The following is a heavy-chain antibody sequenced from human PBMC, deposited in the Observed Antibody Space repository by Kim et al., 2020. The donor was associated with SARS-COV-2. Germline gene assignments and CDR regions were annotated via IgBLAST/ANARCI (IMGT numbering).Heavy chain of an antibody. V-gene: IGHV3-7*01. CDR3: ARDKVGAGYYYYGMDV. CDR2: INQDGSEK. D-gene: IGHD4-17*01. CDR1: GFTYNTYW. J-gene: IGHJ6*02. Sequence: VGSLRLSCAASGFTYNTYWMNWVRQVPGKGLEWVANINQDGSEKTYADSVKGRFSISRDNAKNSLDLQMNSLRAEDTAVYYCARDKVGAGYYYYGMDVWGQGTTVTVSS.